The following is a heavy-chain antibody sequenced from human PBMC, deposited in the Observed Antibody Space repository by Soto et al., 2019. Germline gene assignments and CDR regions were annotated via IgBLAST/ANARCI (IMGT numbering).Heavy chain of an antibody. CDR1: GGSISSSSYY. D-gene: IGHD3-9*01. CDR2: IYYSGST. Sequence: PSETLSLTCTVSGGSISSSSYYWGWIRQPPGKGLEWIGSIYYSGSTYYNPSLKSRVTISVDASKNQFSLKLSPVTAADTAVYYCARTYDILTGLVSNRFDPWGQGTLVTVSS. J-gene: IGHJ5*02. V-gene: IGHV4-39*01. CDR3: ARTYDILTGLVSNRFDP.